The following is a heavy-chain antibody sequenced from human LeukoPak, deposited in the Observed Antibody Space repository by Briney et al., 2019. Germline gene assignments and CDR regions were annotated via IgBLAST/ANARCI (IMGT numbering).Heavy chain of an antibody. Sequence: GESLKISCKGSGYSFISYWIGWVRQMPGKGLEWMGIIYPGDSDTRYSPSFKGQVTISTDKSISTAYLQWSSLKASDTAMYYCARQVAIFGQTYRDYWGQGTLVTVSS. CDR2: IYPGDSDT. J-gene: IGHJ4*02. CDR1: GYSFISYW. D-gene: IGHD3/OR15-3a*01. CDR3: ARQVAIFGQTYRDY. V-gene: IGHV5-51*01.